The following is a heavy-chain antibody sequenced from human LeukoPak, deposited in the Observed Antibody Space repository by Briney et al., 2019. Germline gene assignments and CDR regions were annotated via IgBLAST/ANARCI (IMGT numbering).Heavy chain of an antibody. V-gene: IGHV1-2*02. CDR3: ATALGYYDISGYYYG. CDR2: INPNSGGT. Sequence: ASVKVSCKPSGYSFTYYYIHWVRQAPGQGLEWMGWINPNSGGTNYAQKFQGRVTMTRDTSISTAYMELSRLRSDDTAVYYCATALGYYDISGYYYGWGQGTLLTVSS. D-gene: IGHD3-22*01. J-gene: IGHJ4*02. CDR1: GYSFTYYY.